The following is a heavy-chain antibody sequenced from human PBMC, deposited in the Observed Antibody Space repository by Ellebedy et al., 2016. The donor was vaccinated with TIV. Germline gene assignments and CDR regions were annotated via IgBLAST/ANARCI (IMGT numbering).Heavy chain of an antibody. CDR2: IYDSGNT. Sequence: MPSETLSLTCTVSGGSISTSSYYWGWIRQPPGKGLAWIGNIYDSGNTYYNPSFKSRVTLSADTSKNQFSLNLRTVTAADTAVYYCARTDPWQPIDDWGQGILVSVSS. CDR3: ARTDPWQPIDD. J-gene: IGHJ4*02. V-gene: IGHV4-39*01. D-gene: IGHD2-21*02. CDR1: GGSISTSSYY.